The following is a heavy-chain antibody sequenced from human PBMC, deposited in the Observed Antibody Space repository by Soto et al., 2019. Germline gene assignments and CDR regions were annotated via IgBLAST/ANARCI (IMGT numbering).Heavy chain of an antibody. V-gene: IGHV1-69*01. CDR1: GGTFGSYA. J-gene: IGHJ6*02. D-gene: IGHD2-2*01. CDR2: IIPIPGTA. Sequence: QVQLVQFGAEVKKPGSSVKVSCKASGGTFGSYAISWVRQAPGQGLEWMGGIIPIPGTANYAQKFQGRVIIAAYESTSKAYMELSSLRSEDTAVYYCARSQGSSTSLELYYYYYYGMDVWGQGTTVTVSS. CDR3: ARSQGSSTSLELYYYYYYGMDV.